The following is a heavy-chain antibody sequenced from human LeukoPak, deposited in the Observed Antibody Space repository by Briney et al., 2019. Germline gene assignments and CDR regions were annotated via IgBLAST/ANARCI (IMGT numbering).Heavy chain of an antibody. Sequence: GGYLRLSCAASGFTFSSYAMSWVRQAPGKGLEWVSAISGSGGSTYYADSVKGRFTISRDNSKNTLYLQMNSLRAEDTAVYYCATTTPTYYYDSSGTGDAFDIWGQGTMVTVSS. V-gene: IGHV3-23*01. CDR1: GFTFSSYA. J-gene: IGHJ3*02. CDR3: ATTTPTYYYDSSGTGDAFDI. CDR2: ISGSGGST. D-gene: IGHD3-22*01.